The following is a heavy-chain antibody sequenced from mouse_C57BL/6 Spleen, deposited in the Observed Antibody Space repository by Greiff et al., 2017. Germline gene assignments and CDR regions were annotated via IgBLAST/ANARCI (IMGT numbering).Heavy chain of an antibody. CDR3: ARDDYDGRFAY. J-gene: IGHJ3*01. D-gene: IGHD2-4*01. CDR1: GCSFTSYY. Sequence: QVQLQQSGPELVKPGASVKISCKASGCSFTSYYIHWVKQRPGQGLEWIGWIYPGSGNTKYNEKFKGKATLTADTSSSTAYMQLSSLTSEDSAVYYCARDDYDGRFAYWGQGTLVTVSA. V-gene: IGHV1-66*01. CDR2: IYPGSGNT.